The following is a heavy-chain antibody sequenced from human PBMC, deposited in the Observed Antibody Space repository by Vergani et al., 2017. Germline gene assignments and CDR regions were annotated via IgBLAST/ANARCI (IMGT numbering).Heavy chain of an antibody. CDR2: IYYSGGT. J-gene: IGHJ5*02. CDR1: GASIRSSNYY. CDR3: ARHSTVEWLVKLGWIDP. Sequence: QLQLQESGPGLVKPSATLSLTCSVSGASIRSSNYYWGWIRQPPGKGLEWIASIYYSGGTYYNPSLKSRVTISVDTSKNQFSLMLGSVTAADTAVYFCARHSTVEWLVKLGWIDPWGQGILVTVSS. D-gene: IGHD6-19*01. V-gene: IGHV4-39*01.